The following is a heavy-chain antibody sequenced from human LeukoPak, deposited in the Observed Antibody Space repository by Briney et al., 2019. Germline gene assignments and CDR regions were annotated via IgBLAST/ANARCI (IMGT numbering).Heavy chain of an antibody. J-gene: IGHJ5*02. Sequence: SETLPLTCTVSGGSISSSSYYWGWIRQPPGKGLEWIGSIYYSGSTYYNPSLKSRVTISVDTSKNQFSLKLSSVTAADTAVYYCARRIQWLAPNWFDPWGQGTLVTVSS. CDR1: GGSISSSSYY. V-gene: IGHV4-39*01. D-gene: IGHD6-19*01. CDR3: ARRIQWLAPNWFDP. CDR2: IYYSGST.